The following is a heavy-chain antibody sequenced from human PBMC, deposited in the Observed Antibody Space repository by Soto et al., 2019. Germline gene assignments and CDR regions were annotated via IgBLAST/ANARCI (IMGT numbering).Heavy chain of an antibody. CDR2: IIPISGTA. V-gene: IGHV1-69*13. J-gene: IGHJ5*02. D-gene: IGHD6-6*01. CDR1: GGTFSSYA. Sequence: SVKVSCKXSGGTFSSYAISWVRQAPGQGLEWMGGIIPISGTANYAQKFQGRVTITADESTSTAHMELSSLRSEDTAVYYCARASIAANWFDPWGQGTLVTSPQ. CDR3: ARASIAANWFDP.